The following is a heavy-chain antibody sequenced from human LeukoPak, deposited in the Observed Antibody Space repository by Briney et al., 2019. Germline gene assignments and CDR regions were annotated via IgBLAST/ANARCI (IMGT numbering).Heavy chain of an antibody. J-gene: IGHJ4*02. Sequence: GGSLRLSCAASGFTSSNSAMSWVRQAPGKGLEWVSSISLGSDVIYHADSVKGRFAISRDNSKNMVYLQMDSLRAEDTAVYYCAKSHVTTATGTGRYFDYWGQGTLVTVSS. CDR1: GFTSSNSA. CDR2: ISLGSDVI. CDR3: AKSHVTTATGTGRYFDY. D-gene: IGHD3-9*01. V-gene: IGHV3-23*01.